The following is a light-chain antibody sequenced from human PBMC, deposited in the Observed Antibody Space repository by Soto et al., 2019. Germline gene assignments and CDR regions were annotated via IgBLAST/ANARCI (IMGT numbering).Light chain of an antibody. V-gene: IGKV3-15*01. CDR2: GAS. Sequence: EIVMTQSPATLSVSPGERATLSCRASQSVSSNLAWYQQKPGQARRLLIYGASTRATGIPARFSGSGSGTEFTLTISSLQSEDFAVYYCQQYNNWPMYTFGQGTKLEIK. CDR3: QQYNNWPMYT. CDR1: QSVSSN. J-gene: IGKJ2*01.